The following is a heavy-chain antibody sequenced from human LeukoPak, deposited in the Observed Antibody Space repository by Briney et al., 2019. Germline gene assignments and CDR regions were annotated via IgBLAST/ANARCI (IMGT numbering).Heavy chain of an antibody. V-gene: IGHV4-34*01. D-gene: IGHD4-17*01. J-gene: IGHJ4*02. CDR2: INHSGST. CDR1: AASLVGYY. CDR3: ARRGVTTVRY. Sequence: PSQTLSLTCAVDAASLVGYYWSCIRQPPGRGLGWVGGINHSGSTNYNPSLKSRVTISVDTSKNQFSLKLSSVTAADTAVYYWARRGVTTVRYWGQGTLVTVSS.